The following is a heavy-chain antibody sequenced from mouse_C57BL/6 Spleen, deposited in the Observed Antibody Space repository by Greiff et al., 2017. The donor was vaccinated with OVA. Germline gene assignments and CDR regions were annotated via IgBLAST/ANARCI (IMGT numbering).Heavy chain of an antibody. V-gene: IGHV3-6*01. J-gene: IGHJ2*01. D-gene: IGHD2-5*01. Sequence: DVQLQESGPGLVKPSQSLSLTCSVTGYSITSGYYWNWIRQFPGNKLEWMGYISYDGSNNYNPSLKNRISITRDTSKNQFFLKLNSVTTEDTATYYCASYYSNFYYFDYWGQGTTLTVSS. CDR3: ASYYSNFYYFDY. CDR2: ISYDGSN. CDR1: GYSITSGYY.